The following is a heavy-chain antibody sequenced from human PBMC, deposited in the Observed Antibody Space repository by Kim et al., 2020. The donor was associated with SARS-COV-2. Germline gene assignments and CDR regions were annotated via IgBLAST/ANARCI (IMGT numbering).Heavy chain of an antibody. CDR3: ARGSWYYGSGMYYYYGMDV. Sequence: SETLSLTCAVYGGSFSGYYWSWIRQPPGKGLEWIGEINHSGSTNYNPSLKSRVTISVDTSKNQFSLKLSSVTAADTAVYYCARGSWYYGSGMYYYYGMDV. J-gene: IGHJ6*01. D-gene: IGHD3-10*01. CDR2: INHSGST. V-gene: IGHV4-34*01. CDR1: GGSFSGYY.